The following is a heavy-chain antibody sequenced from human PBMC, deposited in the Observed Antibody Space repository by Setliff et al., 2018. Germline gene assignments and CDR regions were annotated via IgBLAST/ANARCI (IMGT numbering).Heavy chain of an antibody. CDR2: IDSSSTWI. Sequence: GSLRLSCAASGFTFSSYTMNWVRQAPGQGLEWVSSIDSSSTWIYYADSVKGRFTISRDNAKNSLYLQMNSLRPEDTAVYYCARTCSGSGCYAGLESWGQGTPVTVSS. J-gene: IGHJ4*02. D-gene: IGHD2-15*01. CDR3: ARTCSGSGCYAGLES. V-gene: IGHV3-21*01. CDR1: GFTFSSYT.